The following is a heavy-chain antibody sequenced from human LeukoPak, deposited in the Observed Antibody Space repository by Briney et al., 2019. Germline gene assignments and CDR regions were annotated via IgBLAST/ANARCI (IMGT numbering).Heavy chain of an antibody. CDR1: GGSFSGYY. Sequence: SETLSLTCAVCGGSFSGYYWSWIRQPPGKGREWIGEINHSGSTNHNPSLKRRVTISLDTSQNQFFPQLSSMTAADTAVYYCASGPSLWDFWSGGWFDPWGQGTLVTVSS. CDR2: INHSGST. J-gene: IGHJ5*02. V-gene: IGHV4-34*01. CDR3: ASGPSLWDFWSGGWFDP. D-gene: IGHD3-3*01.